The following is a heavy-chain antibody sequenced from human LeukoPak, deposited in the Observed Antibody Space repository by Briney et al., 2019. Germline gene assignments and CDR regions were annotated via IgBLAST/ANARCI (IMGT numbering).Heavy chain of an antibody. J-gene: IGHJ6*02. CDR1: GFAFSASG. D-gene: IGHD5-12*01. CDR3: AKGGPMDV. CDR2: ITRDEGEK. Sequence: GGSLRLSCAASGFAFSASGMHWVRQAPGNGLEWVSFITRDEGEKNYADSVRGRFTISRDNSKNILYLQMNSLRDDDTAIYYCAKGGPMDVWGEGATVTVSS. V-gene: IGHV3-30*02.